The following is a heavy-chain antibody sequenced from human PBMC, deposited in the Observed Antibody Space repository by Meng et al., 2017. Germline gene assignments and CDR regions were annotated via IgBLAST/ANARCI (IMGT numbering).Heavy chain of an antibody. V-gene: IGHV3-53*02. Sequence: VPLAGTGAGFVPPGGSLTLPCTASGLSVTTSYMSWVRQAPGKGLEWVSVIYSGGSTYYADSVKGRFSISRDNSKNTLYLQMNSLRAEDTAVYCCARDSSSGWYNNYWGQGTLVTVPS. CDR2: IYSGGST. J-gene: IGHJ4*02. D-gene: IGHD6-19*01. CDR1: GLSVTTSY. CDR3: ARDSSSGWYNNY.